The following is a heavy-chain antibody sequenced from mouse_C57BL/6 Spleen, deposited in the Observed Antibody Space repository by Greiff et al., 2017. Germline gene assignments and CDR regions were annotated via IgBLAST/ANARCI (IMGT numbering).Heavy chain of an antibody. Sequence: QLQQSGAELVRPGTSVKMSCKASGYTFTNYWIGWAKQRPGHGLEWIGDIYPGGGYTNYNEKFKGKATLTADKSSSTAYMQFSSLTSEDSAIYYCARSGYDYANYAMDYWGQGTSVTVSS. CDR2: IYPGGGYT. CDR3: ARSGYDYANYAMDY. CDR1: GYTFTNYW. J-gene: IGHJ4*01. D-gene: IGHD2-4*01. V-gene: IGHV1-63*01.